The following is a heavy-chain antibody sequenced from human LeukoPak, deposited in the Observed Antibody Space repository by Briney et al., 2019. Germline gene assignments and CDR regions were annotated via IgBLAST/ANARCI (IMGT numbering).Heavy chain of an antibody. J-gene: IGHJ4*02. V-gene: IGHV3-23*01. CDR1: GFTFSSYG. CDR2: ISGSGGST. D-gene: IGHD6-19*01. CDR3: ARANTVALDY. Sequence: GGSLRLSCAASGFTFSSYGMSWVRQAPGKGLEWVSAISGSGGSTYYADSVKGRFTISRDNSKNTLYLQMNSLRAEDTAVYYCARANTVALDYWGQGTLVTVSS.